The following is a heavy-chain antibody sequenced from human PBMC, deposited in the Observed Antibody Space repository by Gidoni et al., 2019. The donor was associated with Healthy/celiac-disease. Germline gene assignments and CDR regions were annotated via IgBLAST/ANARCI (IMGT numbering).Heavy chain of an antibody. D-gene: IGHD3-3*01. CDR3: ARRSRTNWSGYLHSEKHGKLSYWYFDL. V-gene: IGHV4-39*01. CDR2: IYYSGST. J-gene: IGHJ2*01. Sequence: QLQLQESGPGLVKPSETLSLTCTVSGGSISSSSYYWGWIRQPPGKGLEWIGSIYYSGSTYYNPSLKSRVTISVDTSKNQFSLKLSSVTAADTAVYYCARRSRTNWSGYLHSEKHGKLSYWYFDLWGRGTLVTVSS. CDR1: GGSISSSSYY.